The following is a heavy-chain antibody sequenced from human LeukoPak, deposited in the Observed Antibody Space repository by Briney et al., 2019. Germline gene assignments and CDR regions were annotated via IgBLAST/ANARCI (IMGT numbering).Heavy chain of an antibody. Sequence: GRSLRLSCAASGFTFTRSAMHWVRQTPGKGLEWVAEISHDGSNQYYVDSVKGRFTISRDNSKNTLYLQMNSLRVEDTAVYYCAKGSCYYSRDAFDIWGQGTMVTVSS. V-gene: IGHV3-30-3*01. CDR2: ISHDGSNQ. CDR3: AKGSCYYSRDAFDI. D-gene: IGHD3-10*01. CDR1: GFTFTRSA. J-gene: IGHJ3*02.